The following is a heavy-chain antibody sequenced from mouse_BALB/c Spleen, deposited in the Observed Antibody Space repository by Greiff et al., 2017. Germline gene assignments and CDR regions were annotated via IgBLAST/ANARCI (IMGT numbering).Heavy chain of an antibody. J-gene: IGHJ2*01. CDR3: ARPSYGNYFDY. CDR2: ISSGGSYT. D-gene: IGHD2-1*01. Sequence: EVKLMESGGGLVKPGGSLKLSCAASGFTFSSYAMSWVRQTPEKRLEWVATISSGGSYTYYPDSVKGRFTISRDNAKNTLYLQMSSLRSEDTAMYYCARPSYGNYFDYWGQGTTLTVSS. CDR1: GFTFSSYA. V-gene: IGHV5-9-3*01.